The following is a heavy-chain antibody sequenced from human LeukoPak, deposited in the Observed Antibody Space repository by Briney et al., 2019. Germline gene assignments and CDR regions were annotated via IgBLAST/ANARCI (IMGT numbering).Heavy chain of an antibody. D-gene: IGHD1-1*01. J-gene: IGHJ4*02. CDR3: ARDWNRYAY. Sequence: SETLSLTCTVSGASISSTSYYWGWIRQPPGKGLEWIGSTYYRGTTYYNPSLKSRVTISVDTSKNQFSLKLSSVTAADTAVYYCARDWNRYAYWGQGTLVTVPS. CDR2: TYYRGTT. CDR1: GASISSTSYY. V-gene: IGHV4-39*07.